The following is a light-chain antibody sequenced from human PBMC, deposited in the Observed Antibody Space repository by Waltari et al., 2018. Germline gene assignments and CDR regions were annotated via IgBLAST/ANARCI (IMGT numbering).Light chain of an antibody. CDR2: KAS. Sequence: DIQMNQSPSTLSASVGDRVTITCRASQSISSWLAWYQQKPGKAPTLLISKASILESGVPSRFSGSGFGTEFTLTISSLQPDDFATYYCLQFDSLWTFGQGTKVEIK. CDR1: QSISSW. V-gene: IGKV1-5*03. J-gene: IGKJ1*01. CDR3: LQFDSLWT.